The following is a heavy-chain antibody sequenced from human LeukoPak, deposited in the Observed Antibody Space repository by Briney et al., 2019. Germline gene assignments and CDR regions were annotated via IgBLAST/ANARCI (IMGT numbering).Heavy chain of an antibody. CDR3: ARDRGGGYYLYYYYMDV. J-gene: IGHJ6*03. CDR2: ISGSGGST. V-gene: IGHV3-23*01. CDR1: GFTFSSYA. Sequence: GGSLRLSCAASGFTFSSYAMSWVRQAPGKGLEWVSAISGSGGSTYYADSVKGRFTISRDNSKNTLYLQMNSLRAEDTAVYYCARDRGGGYYLYYYYMDVWGKGTTVTVSS. D-gene: IGHD3-3*01.